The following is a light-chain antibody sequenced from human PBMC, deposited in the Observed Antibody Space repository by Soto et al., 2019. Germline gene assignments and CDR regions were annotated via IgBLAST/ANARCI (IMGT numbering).Light chain of an antibody. Sequence: EIVLTQSPGTLSLSPGERATLSCRASQSVSNNYLAWYQQKPGQAPRLLIYGASNRATGIPERFSGSGSGTDFTLTISRLEPEDFAVYYCQQYGSSGTFGQGIKVEIK. CDR2: GAS. J-gene: IGKJ1*01. CDR1: QSVSNNY. CDR3: QQYGSSGT. V-gene: IGKV3-20*01.